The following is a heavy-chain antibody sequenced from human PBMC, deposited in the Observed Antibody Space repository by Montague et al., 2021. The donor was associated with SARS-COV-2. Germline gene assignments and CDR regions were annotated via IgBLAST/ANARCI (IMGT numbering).Heavy chain of an antibody. CDR2: ISWNSGSL. Sequence: SLRLSCPASGFPFDEHAMFWVRQAPGKGLEWVSGISWNSGSLGYADSLKGRFTVSRDIAKNSLYLQMNSLRPDDTALYYCAKGPRHDVASGLDHWGQGTLVTVSS. CDR1: GFPFDEHA. J-gene: IGHJ4*02. D-gene: IGHD6-13*01. V-gene: IGHV3-9*01. CDR3: AKGPRHDVASGLDH.